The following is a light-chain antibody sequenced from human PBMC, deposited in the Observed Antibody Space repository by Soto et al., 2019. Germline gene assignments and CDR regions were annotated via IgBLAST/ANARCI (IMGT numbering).Light chain of an antibody. V-gene: IGKV1-39*01. Sequence: DIHMTQSPSTLSSSLGDRVTITCQATQDIRKYLNWYQQKPGKAPKLLIYDASSLETGVPSRFSGSGSGTDFTLTISSLQPEDFATYYCQQSYSTPLTFGGGTKVDIK. J-gene: IGKJ4*01. CDR2: DAS. CDR3: QQSYSTPLT. CDR1: QDIRKY.